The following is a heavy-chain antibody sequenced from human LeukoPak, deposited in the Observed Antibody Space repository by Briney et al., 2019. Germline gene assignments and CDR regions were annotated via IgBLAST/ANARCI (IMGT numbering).Heavy chain of an antibody. J-gene: IGHJ4*02. CDR1: GGSISSSNYY. CDR3: ARGGTMVLGY. CDR2: IYYSGST. D-gene: IGHD3-10*01. Sequence: SETLSLTCTVSGGSISSSNYYWGWIRQPPGKGLEWIGSIYYSGSTYYNPSLKSRVTISVDTSKNQFSLKLSSVTAADTAVYYCARGGTMVLGYWGQGTLVTVSS. V-gene: IGHV4-39*01.